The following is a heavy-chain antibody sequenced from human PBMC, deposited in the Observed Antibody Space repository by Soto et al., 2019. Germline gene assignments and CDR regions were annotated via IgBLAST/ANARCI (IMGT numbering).Heavy chain of an antibody. CDR1: GYTFTSFG. D-gene: IGHD5-18*01. J-gene: IGHJ4*02. CDR3: ARFLQLRPLDY. Sequence: QVQLVQSEGEMKKPGASVKFSCKASGYTFTSFGIGWVRQAPGQGLEYMGWITVYNGNTNYAQKFQGRVTMTADTSTSTVYLELTNLISDDTAVYYCARFLQLRPLDYWGQGTLVTVSS. CDR2: ITVYNGNT. V-gene: IGHV1-18*04.